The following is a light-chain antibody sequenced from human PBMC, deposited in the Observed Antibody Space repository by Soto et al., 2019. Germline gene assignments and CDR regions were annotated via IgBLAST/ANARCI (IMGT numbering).Light chain of an antibody. V-gene: IGKV2-28*01. CDR2: LGS. Sequence: DIVLTQSPLSLPVTPGEPASISCGSSQSLLHSNGNIYLDWYLQKPGQSPQLLTYLGSIRASGVPDRFSGSGSGTDFTLKITRVEAEDVGVYYCMQAIQAPRTFGLGTKVEIK. CDR1: QSLLHSNGNIY. J-gene: IGKJ1*01. CDR3: MQAIQAPRT.